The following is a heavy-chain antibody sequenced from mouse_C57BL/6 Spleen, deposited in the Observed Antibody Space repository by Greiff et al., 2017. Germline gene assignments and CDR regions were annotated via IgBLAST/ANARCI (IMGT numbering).Heavy chain of an antibody. J-gene: IGHJ2*01. CDR1: GYTFTSYW. V-gene: IGHV1-59*01. CDR2: IDPSDSYT. Sequence: QVQLQQPGAELVRPGTSVKLSCKASGYTFTSYWMHWVQQRPGQGLEWIGVIDPSDSYTNYNQKFKGKATLTVDTSSSTAYMQLSSLTSEDSAVYYCARRGYGYDYWGQGTTLTVSS. D-gene: IGHD1-2*01. CDR3: ARRGYGYDY.